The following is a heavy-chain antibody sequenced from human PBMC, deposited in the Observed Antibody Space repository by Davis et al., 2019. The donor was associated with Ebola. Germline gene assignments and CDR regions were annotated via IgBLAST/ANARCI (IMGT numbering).Heavy chain of an antibody. Sequence: GESLKISCAASGFTFSSYAMHWVRQAPGKGLEWVAVISYDGSNKYYADSVKGRFTISRDNSKNTLYLQMNSLRAEDTAVYYCARGKERGSSSWYGMDVWGQGTTVTVSS. V-gene: IGHV3-30-3*01. CDR2: ISYDGSNK. CDR3: ARGKERGSSSWYGMDV. J-gene: IGHJ6*02. CDR1: GFTFSSYA. D-gene: IGHD6-13*01.